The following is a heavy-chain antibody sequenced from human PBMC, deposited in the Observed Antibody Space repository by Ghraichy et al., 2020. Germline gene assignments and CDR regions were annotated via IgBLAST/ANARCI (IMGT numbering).Heavy chain of an antibody. CDR3: AKLPRALMVYAPYFDY. V-gene: IGHV3-23*01. J-gene: IGHJ4*02. CDR1: GFTFSSYA. CDR2: ISGSGGST. D-gene: IGHD2-8*01. Sequence: GGTLRLSCAASGFTFSSYAMSWVRQAPGKGLEWVSAISGSGGSTYYADSVKGRFTISRDNSKNTLYLQMNSLRAEDTAVYYCAKLPRALMVYAPYFDYWGQGTLVTVSS.